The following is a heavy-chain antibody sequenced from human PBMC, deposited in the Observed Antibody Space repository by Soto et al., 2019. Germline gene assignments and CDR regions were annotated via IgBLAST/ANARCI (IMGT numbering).Heavy chain of an antibody. CDR3: ARNGLKGRVNSAVDI. J-gene: IGHJ3*02. CDR2: ISSSSSTI. Sequence: EVQLVESGGGLVQPGGSLRLSCAASGFTFSSYSMNWVRQAPGKGLEWVSYISSSSSTIYYADSVKGRFTLSRDNAKHALYLQMKRVRDEDRAVYYCARNGLKGRVNSAVDIWGQGKMVTGFS. CDR1: GFTFSSYS. D-gene: IGHD3-10*01. V-gene: IGHV3-48*02.